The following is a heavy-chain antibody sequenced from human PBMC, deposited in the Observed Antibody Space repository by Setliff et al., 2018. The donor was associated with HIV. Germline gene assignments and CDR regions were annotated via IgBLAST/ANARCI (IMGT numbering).Heavy chain of an antibody. J-gene: IGHJ6*03. D-gene: IGHD2-15*01. CDR1: GYSFTSYW. CDR3: ARLLRRPHDFFYMDV. V-gene: IGHV5-10-1*01. Sequence: GESLKISCKGSGYSFTSYWISWVRQMPGKGLEWMGRIDPSDSYTNYSPSFQGHVTISADKSISTAYLQWSSLKASDTAMYYCARLLRRPHDFFYMDVWGKGTTVTVSS. CDR2: IDPSDSYT.